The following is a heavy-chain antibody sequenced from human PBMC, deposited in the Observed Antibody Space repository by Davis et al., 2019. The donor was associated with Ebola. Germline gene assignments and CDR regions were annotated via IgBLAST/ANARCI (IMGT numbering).Heavy chain of an antibody. CDR1: GFIFSNYD. CDR3: ARYCHYPDCSYFDC. J-gene: IGHJ4*02. CDR2: VSGSGGST. Sequence: GESLKISCAASGFIFSNYDMSWVRQVPGKGLEWVSTVSGSGGSTHYSDSVRGRFSISRDNSKNPLYLQMNSLRAEDTATYYCARYCHYPDCSYFDCWGQGTVVAVSS. V-gene: IGHV3-23*01. D-gene: IGHD2-15*01.